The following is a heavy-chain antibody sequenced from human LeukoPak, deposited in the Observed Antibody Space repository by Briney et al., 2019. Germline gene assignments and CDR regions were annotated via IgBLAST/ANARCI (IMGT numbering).Heavy chain of an antibody. D-gene: IGHD1-26*01. Sequence: GASVKVSCKASGYTFTNYGIDWVRQAPGQGLEWMGWIGTYNGNTHYAQKLQGRVTMTTDTTTSTAYMELRSLRSDDTAVYYCARDRWIVGATTFDYLGQGTLVTVSS. V-gene: IGHV1-18*01. CDR2: IGTYNGNT. CDR3: ARDRWIVGATTFDY. CDR1: GYTFTNYG. J-gene: IGHJ4*02.